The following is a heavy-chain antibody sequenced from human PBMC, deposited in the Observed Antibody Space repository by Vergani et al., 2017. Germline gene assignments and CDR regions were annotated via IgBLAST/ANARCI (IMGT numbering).Heavy chain of an antibody. J-gene: IGHJ5*02. D-gene: IGHD6-6*01. CDR3: AKYVSSSTTYNWFDP. CDR2: ISYDGSNK. Sequence: VQLLESGGGVVQPGRSLRLSCPASGFTFSSYGMHWVRQAPGKGLEWVAVISYDGSNKYYADSVKGRFTISRDNSKNTLYLQMNSLRAEDTAVYYCAKYVSSSTTYNWFDPWGQGTLVTVSS. V-gene: IGHV3-30*18. CDR1: GFTFSSYG.